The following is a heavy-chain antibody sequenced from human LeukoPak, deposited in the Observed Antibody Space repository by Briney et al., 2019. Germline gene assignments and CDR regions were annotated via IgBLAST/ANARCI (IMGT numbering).Heavy chain of an antibody. D-gene: IGHD6-13*01. CDR1: GFTFDDYG. V-gene: IGHV3-20*01. Sequence: PGGSLRLSCAASGFTFDDYGMSGVRQVPGKGLEGVSGMNRNGGTINYGDSVKGRFTISRDNAKNSLYLQMNSLRAEDTALYHCARERSTSNWYGTPDFDYWGQGTLVTVSS. CDR3: ARERSTSNWYGTPDFDY. CDR2: MNRNGGTI. J-gene: IGHJ4*02.